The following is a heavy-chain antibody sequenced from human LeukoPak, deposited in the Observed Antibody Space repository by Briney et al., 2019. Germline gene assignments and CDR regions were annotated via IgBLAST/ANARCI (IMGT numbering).Heavy chain of an antibody. CDR1: GFTFSSYT. V-gene: IGHV3-21*01. CDR3: AGDPGVVGVGAPADYYLYMDV. Sequence: PGGSLRLSCAASGFTFSSYTMTWVRQTPRKGLEWVSFISNSGSYIYYADSVKGRFTISRDNAKNSLYLQMNSLRAEDTAVYYCAGDPGVVGVGAPADYYLYMDVWGKGTTVTVSS. J-gene: IGHJ6*03. CDR2: ISNSGSYI. D-gene: IGHD1-26*01.